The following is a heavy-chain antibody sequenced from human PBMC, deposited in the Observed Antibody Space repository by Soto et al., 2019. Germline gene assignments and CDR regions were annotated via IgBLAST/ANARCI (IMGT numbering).Heavy chain of an antibody. CDR1: GFTLSMYS. CDR2: ISYDGDNQ. V-gene: IGHV3-30-3*01. J-gene: IGHJ5*02. D-gene: IGHD3-22*01. Sequence: VQLEESGGGLVQPGESLRLSCEVSGFTLSMYSMTWVRQAPGKGLEWVALISYDGDNQYFTDSVRGRFTISRDNSKTTVYLEMNSLRLDDTATYYCVSPHSDRSNAFDLWGQGTLVTVSS. CDR3: VSPHSDRSNAFDL.